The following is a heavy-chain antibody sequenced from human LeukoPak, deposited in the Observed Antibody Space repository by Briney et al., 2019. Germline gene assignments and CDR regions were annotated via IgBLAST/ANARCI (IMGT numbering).Heavy chain of an antibody. D-gene: IGHD6-13*01. CDR2: ISYDGSNK. CDR1: GLTFSSYA. CDR3: AKFSERGQLASFDY. J-gene: IGHJ4*02. V-gene: IGHV3-30*04. Sequence: GRSLRLSCAASGLTFSSYAIHWVRQAPGMGLEWVAVISYDGSNKYYADSVKGRFTISRDNSKNTLYLQMNSLRAEDTAIYYCAKFSERGQLASFDYWGQGTLVTVSS.